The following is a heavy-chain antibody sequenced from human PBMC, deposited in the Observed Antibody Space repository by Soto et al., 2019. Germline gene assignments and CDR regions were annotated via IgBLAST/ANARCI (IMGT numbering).Heavy chain of an antibody. D-gene: IGHD2-2*01. CDR1: GFSLSTSGVG. CDR2: IYWNDDK. CDR3: AHTMCSSTICYREYFDY. Sequence: QITLKESGPPLVKPTQTLTLTCTFSGFSLSTSGVGVGWIRQPPGKALEWLALIYWNDDKRYSPSLKSRLTITKNTSKNQVVLTITNMDPVDTATYYCAHTMCSSTICYREYFDYWGQGTLVTVSS. J-gene: IGHJ4*02. V-gene: IGHV2-5*01.